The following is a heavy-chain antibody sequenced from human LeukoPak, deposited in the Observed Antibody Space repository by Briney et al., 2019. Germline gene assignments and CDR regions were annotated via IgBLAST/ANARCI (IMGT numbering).Heavy chain of an antibody. J-gene: IGHJ5*02. CDR1: GYSFTDYY. V-gene: IGHV1-2*02. D-gene: IGHD2-21*01. Sequence: ASVKVSCKTSGYSFTDYYMHWERQAPGQGLEWMGWINPNSGGTSSAQKFQGRVTMTRDTSITTVYMEVSWLTSDDTAIYYCARADRLHGGPYLIGPWGQGTLVTVSS. CDR3: ARADRLHGGPYLIGP. CDR2: INPNSGGT.